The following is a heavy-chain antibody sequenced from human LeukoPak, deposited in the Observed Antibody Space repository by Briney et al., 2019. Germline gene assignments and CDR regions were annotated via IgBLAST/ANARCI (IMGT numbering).Heavy chain of an antibody. D-gene: IGHD2-15*01. CDR2: ISGSGGST. V-gene: IGHV3-23*01. J-gene: IGHJ4*02. Sequence: GGPLRLSCAASGFTFSSYAMSWVRQAPGKGLEWVSAISGSGGSTYYADSVKGRFTISRDNSKNTLYLQMNSLRAEDTAVYYCANYQVKDLAGDWGQGTLVTVSS. CDR1: GFTFSSYA. CDR3: ANYQVKDLAGD.